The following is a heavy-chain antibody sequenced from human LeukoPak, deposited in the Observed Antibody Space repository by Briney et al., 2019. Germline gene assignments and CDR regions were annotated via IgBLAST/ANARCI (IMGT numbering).Heavy chain of an antibody. CDR1: GFTFSSYG. CDR3: AGTYPDYYDSSGRNDAFDI. CDR2: ISYDGSNK. J-gene: IGHJ3*02. Sequence: PGGSLRLACAASGFTFSSYGMHWVRQAPGKGLEWVAVISYDGSNKYYADSVKGRFTISRDNSKNTLYLQMNSLRAEDTAVYYCAGTYPDYYDSSGRNDAFDIWGQGTMVTVSS. V-gene: IGHV3-30*03. D-gene: IGHD3-22*01.